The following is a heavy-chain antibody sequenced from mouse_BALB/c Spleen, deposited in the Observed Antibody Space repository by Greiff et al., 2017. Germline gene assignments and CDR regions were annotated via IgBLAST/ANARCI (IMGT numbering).Heavy chain of an antibody. J-gene: IGHJ4*01. Sequence: EVHLVESGGGLVKPGGSLKLSCAASGFTFSSYAMSWVRQTPEKRLEWVASISSGGSTYYPDSVKGRFTISRDNARNILYLQMSSLRSEDTAMYYCARASYGEAMDYWGQGTSVTVSS. V-gene: IGHV5-6-5*01. D-gene: IGHD1-1*02. CDR2: ISSGGST. CDR3: ARASYGEAMDY. CDR1: GFTFSSYA.